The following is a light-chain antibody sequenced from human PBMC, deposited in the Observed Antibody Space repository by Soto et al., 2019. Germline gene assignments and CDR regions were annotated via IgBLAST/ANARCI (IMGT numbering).Light chain of an antibody. J-gene: IGKJ1*01. V-gene: IGKV1-39*01. CDR1: HTISSN. Sequence: DIQMTQSPSSLSASIGDRVTITCRVSHTISSNLNWYQQKPGKAPQLLIYAASSVPSGVPPRFSGRGSGTEFTLTVSSLQSEDFATYYCLQTYSVPWTFGHGTKVEIK. CDR2: AAS. CDR3: LQTYSVPWT.